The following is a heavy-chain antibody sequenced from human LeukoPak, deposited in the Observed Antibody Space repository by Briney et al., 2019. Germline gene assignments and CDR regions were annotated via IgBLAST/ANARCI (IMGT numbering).Heavy chain of an antibody. J-gene: IGHJ6*03. CDR2: IYYSGST. Sequence: SETLSLTCTVSGGSISSYYWSWIRQPPGKGLEWIGYIYYSGSTNYNPSLKSRVTISVDTSKNQFSLKLSSVTAADTAVYYCARHNGGRTAGTEYYYMDVWGKGTTVTVSS. D-gene: IGHD2-15*01. CDR1: GGSISSYY. CDR3: ARHNGGRTAGTEYYYMDV. V-gene: IGHV4-59*08.